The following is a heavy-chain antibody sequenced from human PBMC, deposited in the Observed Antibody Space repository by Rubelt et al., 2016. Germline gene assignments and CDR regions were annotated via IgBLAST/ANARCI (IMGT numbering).Heavy chain of an antibody. CDR2: ISHSGSS. Sequence: QVQLQQWGAGLLKPSATLSLTCAVYGGSFSSYYWGWIRQPPGKGLEWIAEISHSGSSNYNPSLESRVTISINTSKNRFSLGLSCVTAADTAVYYCAGGYGFVPCESWGKGTPVTVSS. V-gene: IGHV4-34*01. CDR3: AGGYGFVPCES. CDR1: GGSFSSYY. D-gene: IGHD3-10*01. J-gene: IGHJ5*02.